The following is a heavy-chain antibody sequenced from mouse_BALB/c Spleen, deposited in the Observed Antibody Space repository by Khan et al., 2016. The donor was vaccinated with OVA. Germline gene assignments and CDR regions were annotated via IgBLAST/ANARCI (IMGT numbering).Heavy chain of an antibody. Sequence: QVRLQQSGAELVRPGASVKLSCKTSGYIFTSYWIHWVKRRSGQGLEWIARIYPGTDNTYYNEKLRDKATLTADKSSSTAYIQLSSLKPEDSAVYVCAREEALYYFAYWGQGTTLTVSS. J-gene: IGHJ2*01. V-gene: IGHV1S132*01. D-gene: IGHD1-1*01. CDR1: GYIFTSYW. CDR2: IYPGTDNT. CDR3: AREEALYYFAY.